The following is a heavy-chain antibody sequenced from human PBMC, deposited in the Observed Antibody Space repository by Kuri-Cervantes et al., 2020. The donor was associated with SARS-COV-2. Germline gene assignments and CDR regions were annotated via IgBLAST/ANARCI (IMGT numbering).Heavy chain of an antibody. CDR3: ARIPSGYSSSWYFGENFDY. Sequence: ETLSLTCAASGFTFSSYSMNWVRQAPGKGLEWVSYISSSSSYIYYADSVKGRFTISKDNAKNSLYLQMNSLRAEDTAVYYCARIPSGYSSSWYFGENFDYWGQGTLVTVSS. D-gene: IGHD6-13*01. V-gene: IGHV3-21*05. J-gene: IGHJ4*02. CDR2: ISSSSSYI. CDR1: GFTFSSYS.